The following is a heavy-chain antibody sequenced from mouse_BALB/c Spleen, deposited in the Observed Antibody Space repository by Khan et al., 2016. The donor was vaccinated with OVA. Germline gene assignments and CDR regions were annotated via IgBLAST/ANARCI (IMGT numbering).Heavy chain of an antibody. D-gene: IGHD1-1*01. Sequence: EVELVESGGGLVKPGGSLKLSCAASGFTFSSYAMSWVRQTPEKRLEWVATISSGGSYTYYPDSVKGRFTISRDNAKNSLYLQMRSLRSEDTAMYSCASSPAYYLINYFDYWGLGTTLTVSS. V-gene: IGHV5-9-3*01. J-gene: IGHJ2*01. CDR2: ISSGGSYT. CDR1: GFTFSSYA. CDR3: ASSPAYYLINYFDY.